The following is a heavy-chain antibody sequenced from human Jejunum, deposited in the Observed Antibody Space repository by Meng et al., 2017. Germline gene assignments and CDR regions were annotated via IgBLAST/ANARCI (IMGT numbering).Heavy chain of an antibody. V-gene: IGHV3-7*01. Sequence: GESLKISCAASGFTFSSHWMSWVRQAPGKGLEWVANIKEDGSEKYHVDSVEGRFSISRDNAKSSLFLQMNGLRAEDTAVYYCATGGSGYVNFWGQGILVTVSS. CDR2: IKEDGSEK. CDR1: GFTFSSHW. D-gene: IGHD5-12*01. CDR3: ATGGSGYVNF. J-gene: IGHJ4*02.